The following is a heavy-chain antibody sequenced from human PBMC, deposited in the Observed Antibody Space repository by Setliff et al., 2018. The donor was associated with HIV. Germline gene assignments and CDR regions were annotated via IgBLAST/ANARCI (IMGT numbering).Heavy chain of an antibody. J-gene: IGHJ4*02. V-gene: IGHV4-34*01. CDR1: NGSFRPYS. CDR3: ARHYYDSSGYFLIDY. CDR2: INDGGTT. D-gene: IGHD3-22*01. Sequence: SETLSLTCGVYNGSFRPYSWSWVRQPPGKGLEWIGEINDGGTTNYNPSLKSRVTLSLDTSKNHFSLKLSSVTAADTAVYYCARHYYDSSGYFLIDYWGQGTLVTVSS.